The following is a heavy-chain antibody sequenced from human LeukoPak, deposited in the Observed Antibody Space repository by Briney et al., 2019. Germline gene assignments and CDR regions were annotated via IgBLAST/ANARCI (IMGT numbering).Heavy chain of an antibody. J-gene: IGHJ5*02. CDR2: IYYSGST. CDR1: GGSISSGDYY. Sequence: PSETLSLTCTVSGGSISSGDYYWSWIRQPPGKGLEWIGYIYYSGSTYYNPSLKSRVTISVDTSKNQFSLKLSSVTAADTAVYYCARDSPRLEWLFTGFDPWGQGTLVTVSS. CDR3: ARDSPRLEWLFTGFDP. V-gene: IGHV4-30-4*01. D-gene: IGHD3-3*01.